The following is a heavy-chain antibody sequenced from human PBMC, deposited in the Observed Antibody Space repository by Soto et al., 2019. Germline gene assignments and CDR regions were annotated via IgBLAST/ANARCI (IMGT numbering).Heavy chain of an antibody. CDR1: GYTFTSYD. Sequence: QVQLVQSGAEVKKPGASVKVSCKASGYTFTSYDINWVRQAPGQGLEWMGWMNPNSGNTGDARKFLSKITMTSDTSTGTAYMELRSLRSDDTAVYYCARGMKPAAIFSNVDSWGQGTLVTISS. CDR2: MNPNSGNT. CDR3: ARGMKPAAIFSNVDS. D-gene: IGHD2-2*01. V-gene: IGHV1-8*01. J-gene: IGHJ4*02.